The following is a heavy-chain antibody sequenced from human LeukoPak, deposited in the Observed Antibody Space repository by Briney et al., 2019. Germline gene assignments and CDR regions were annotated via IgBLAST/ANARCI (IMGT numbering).Heavy chain of an antibody. D-gene: IGHD2-15*01. V-gene: IGHV4-59*01. CDR1: GGSISSYY. Sequence: SETLSLTCTVSGGSISSYYWSWIRQPPGKGLEWIGYIYYSGSTNYNPSLKSRVTISVDTSKNQFSLKLSSVTAADTAVYYCARGVVVAALDYWGQGTLVTVPS. J-gene: IGHJ4*02. CDR3: ARGVVVAALDY. CDR2: IYYSGST.